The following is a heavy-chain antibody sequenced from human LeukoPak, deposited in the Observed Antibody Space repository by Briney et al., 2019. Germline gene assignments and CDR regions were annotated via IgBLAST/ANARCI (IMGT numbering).Heavy chain of an antibody. CDR2: IYYSGST. Sequence: PSETLSLTCTVSGDSINSITNYWGWIPQPPGKGLDWIGSIYYSGSTYYQPPLKSQLTISIDTSKNQFSLKLNSLTAADTAVYDCATVSRVAVGWHKKKYNYYYMDVWGKGTTVTVSS. V-gene: IGHV4-39*07. CDR3: ATVSRVAVGWHKKKYNYYYMDV. D-gene: IGHD5-24*01. CDR1: GDSINSITNY. J-gene: IGHJ6*03.